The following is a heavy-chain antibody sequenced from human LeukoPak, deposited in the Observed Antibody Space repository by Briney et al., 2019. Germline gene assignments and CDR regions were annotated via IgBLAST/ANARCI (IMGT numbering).Heavy chain of an antibody. V-gene: IGHV4-30-2*01. CDR2: IYHSGST. D-gene: IGHD6-13*01. CDR3: ARGDGGYSSSWYVGYYYYYYMDV. Sequence: SETLSLTCAVSGGSISSGGHSWSWIRQPPGKGLEWIGYIYHSGSTYYNPSLKSRVTIPVDRSKNQFSLKLSSVTAADTAVYYCARGDGGYSSSWYVGYYYYYYMDVWGKGTTVTVSS. J-gene: IGHJ6*03. CDR1: GGSISSGGHS.